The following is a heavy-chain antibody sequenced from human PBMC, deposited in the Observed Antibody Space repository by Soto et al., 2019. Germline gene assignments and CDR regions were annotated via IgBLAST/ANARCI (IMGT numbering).Heavy chain of an antibody. CDR1: GFTFSSYS. CDR2: ISSSSSYI. Sequence: VGSLRLSCAASGFTFSSYSMNWVRQAPGKGLEWVSSISSSSSYIYYADSVKGRFTISRDNAKNSLYLQMNSLRAEDTAVYYCARVGYYDSSGSALDYWGQGTLVTVSS. V-gene: IGHV3-21*01. J-gene: IGHJ4*02. D-gene: IGHD3-22*01. CDR3: ARVGYYDSSGSALDY.